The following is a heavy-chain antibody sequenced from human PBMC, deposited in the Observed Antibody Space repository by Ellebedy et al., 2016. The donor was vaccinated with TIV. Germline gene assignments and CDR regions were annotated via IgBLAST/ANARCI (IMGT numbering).Heavy chain of an antibody. CDR1: GGSIASSGYY. V-gene: IGHV4-39*01. D-gene: IGHD2-2*01. Sequence: SETLSLXCTVSGGSIASSGYYWGWIRQPPGKGLEWIGSMYYSGTTFYNPSLKSRLTISVDTSKNQFSLKLTSVIAADSAMYYCARYRSGIVVVPAHYGMDVWGHGTTVTVSS. J-gene: IGHJ6*02. CDR2: MYYSGTT. CDR3: ARYRSGIVVVPAHYGMDV.